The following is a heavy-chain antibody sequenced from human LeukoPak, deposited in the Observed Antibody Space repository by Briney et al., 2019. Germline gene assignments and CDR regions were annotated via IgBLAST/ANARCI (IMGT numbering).Heavy chain of an antibody. V-gene: IGHV1-18*01. J-gene: IGHJ4*02. CDR3: AREGGDIVVVPAAIWDY. D-gene: IGHD2-2*02. CDR1: GYTFTSYG. Sequence: APVTVSCKASGYTFTSYGISWVRQAPGQGLEWMGWISAYNGNTNYAQKLQGRVTMTTDTSTSTAYMELRSLRSDDTAVYYCAREGGDIVVVPAAIWDYWGQGTLVTVSS. CDR2: ISAYNGNT.